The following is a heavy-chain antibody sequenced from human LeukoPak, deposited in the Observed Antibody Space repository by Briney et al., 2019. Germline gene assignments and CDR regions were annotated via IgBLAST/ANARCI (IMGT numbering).Heavy chain of an antibody. D-gene: IGHD2-21*02. J-gene: IGHJ6*02. CDR3: SRDSLSSCGGDCYSGLDV. V-gene: IGHV3-74*01. CDR2: IKSDGSST. CDR1: GFTFSNYW. Sequence: GGSLRLSCAASGFTFSNYWMHWGRQAPGEALMWVSRIKSDGSSTTYADSVKGRFTISRDNAKNTLYLQMNSLRAEDTAVYYCSRDSLSSCGGDCYSGLDVWGQGTTVTVSS.